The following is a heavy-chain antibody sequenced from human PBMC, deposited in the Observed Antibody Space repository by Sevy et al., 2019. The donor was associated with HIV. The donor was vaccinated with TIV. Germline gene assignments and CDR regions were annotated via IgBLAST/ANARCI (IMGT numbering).Heavy chain of an antibody. CDR3: ARDLEFYDYGDYGPAFMPDY. D-gene: IGHD4-17*01. CDR2: IWFDGSNT. CDR1: GFTFSRYG. V-gene: IGHV3-33*01. J-gene: IGHJ4*02. Sequence: GGSLRLSCVASGFTFSRYGMHWVRQAPGKGLEWVAVIWFDGSNTYYADSVKGRFTISRDIAKNTLHLQMNSLRAEDTAVYYCARDLEFYDYGDYGPAFMPDYWGQGTLVTVSS.